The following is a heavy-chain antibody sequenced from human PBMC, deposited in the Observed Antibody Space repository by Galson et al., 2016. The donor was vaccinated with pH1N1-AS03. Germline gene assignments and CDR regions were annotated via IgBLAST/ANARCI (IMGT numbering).Heavy chain of an antibody. Sequence: SLRLSCAVSGFTLSAYWMYWVRQTPGKRPVWVSRISRDGSTREHADSVKGRFSVSRDNARNTLHLHMSNLRGDDTAVYYCVAYDGGSPDFWGQGTLVTVS. CDR2: ISRDGSTR. CDR3: VAYDGGSPDF. CDR1: GFTLSAYW. D-gene: IGHD3-16*01. J-gene: IGHJ4*02. V-gene: IGHV3-74*03.